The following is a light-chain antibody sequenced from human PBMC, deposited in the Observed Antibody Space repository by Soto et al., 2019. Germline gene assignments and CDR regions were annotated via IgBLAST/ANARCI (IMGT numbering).Light chain of an antibody. Sequence: EILLTQSPGTLSLSPWEIATLSCRASQSVSKNYLAWYQQKPGQAPRLLIYGASNRATGIPDRFSGSGSGTEFTLTISRLEPEDFAVYYCQQYGSSGTFGQGTKVDIK. CDR3: QQYGSSGT. J-gene: IGKJ1*01. CDR1: QSVSKNY. CDR2: GAS. V-gene: IGKV3-20*01.